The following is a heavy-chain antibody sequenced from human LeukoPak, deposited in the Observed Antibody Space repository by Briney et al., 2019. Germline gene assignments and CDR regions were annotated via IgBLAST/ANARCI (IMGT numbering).Heavy chain of an antibody. Sequence: ASVKVSCKASGYTFTGYYMHWMRQAPGQGLEWMGWINPNSGGTNYAQKFQGRVTMTGDTPISTAYMELSRLRSDDTAVYYCARDRSVAGEDYYMDVWGKGTTVTVSS. D-gene: IGHD6-19*01. CDR2: INPNSGGT. J-gene: IGHJ6*03. CDR1: GYTFTGYY. CDR3: ARDRSVAGEDYYMDV. V-gene: IGHV1-2*02.